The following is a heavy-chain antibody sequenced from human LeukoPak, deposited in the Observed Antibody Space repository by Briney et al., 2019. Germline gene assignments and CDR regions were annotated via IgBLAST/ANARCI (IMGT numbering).Heavy chain of an antibody. CDR3: ARALIGDDYGDYGAFGI. V-gene: IGHV1-69*06. D-gene: IGHD4-17*01. Sequence: ASVKVSCKASGGTFSSYAISWVRQAPGQGLEWMGGIIPIFGTANYAQKFQGRVTITADKSTSTAYMELSSLRSEDTAVYYCARALIGDDYGDYGAFGIWGQGTMVTVSS. CDR2: IIPIFGTA. CDR1: GGTFSSYA. J-gene: IGHJ3*02.